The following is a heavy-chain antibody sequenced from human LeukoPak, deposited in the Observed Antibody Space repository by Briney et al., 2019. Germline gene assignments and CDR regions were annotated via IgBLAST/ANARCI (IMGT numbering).Heavy chain of an antibody. Sequence: ASVKVSCKASGGTFSSYAISWVRQAPGQGLEWMGGIIPIFGTANYAQKFQGRVTITADESTSTAYMELSSLRSEDTAVYYCARDYGDHTEDAFDIWGQGTMVTVSS. D-gene: IGHD4-17*01. CDR1: GGTFSSYA. CDR2: IIPIFGTA. CDR3: ARDYGDHTEDAFDI. J-gene: IGHJ3*02. V-gene: IGHV1-69*01.